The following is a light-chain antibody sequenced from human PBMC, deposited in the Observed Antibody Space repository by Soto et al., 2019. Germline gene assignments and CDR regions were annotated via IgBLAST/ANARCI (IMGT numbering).Light chain of an antibody. CDR2: DAS. Sequence: EIVLTQSPATLSLSPGERATLSCRASQSVSSYLAWYQQKPGQAPRLLIYDASNRATGIPARFSGSGSGTDFTLTISSLEPEDFAVYYCQQRSNWPPALTFGGATTVEIK. CDR1: QSVSSY. J-gene: IGKJ4*01. CDR3: QQRSNWPPALT. V-gene: IGKV3-11*01.